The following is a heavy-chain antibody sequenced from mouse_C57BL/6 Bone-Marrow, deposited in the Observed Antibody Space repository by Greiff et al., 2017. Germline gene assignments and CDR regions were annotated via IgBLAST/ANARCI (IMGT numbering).Heavy chain of an antibody. J-gene: IGHJ1*03. CDR1: GFSLTSYG. D-gene: IGHD2-4*01. Sequence: QVQLQQSGPGLVQPSQSLTITCTASGFSLTSYGVHWVRQSPGKGLEWLGVIWRGGSTDYNAAFMSRLSITKDNSKSQVFFKMNSLQADDTAMYYCAKNGDYDRPCDWYFDVWGTGTTVTVAS. CDR2: IWRGGST. V-gene: IGHV2-5*01. CDR3: AKNGDYDRPCDWYFDV.